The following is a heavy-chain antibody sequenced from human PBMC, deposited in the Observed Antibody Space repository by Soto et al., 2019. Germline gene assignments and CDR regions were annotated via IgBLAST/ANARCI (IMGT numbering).Heavy chain of an antibody. D-gene: IGHD5-12*01. V-gene: IGHV4-39*01. CDR2: IYYSGST. J-gene: IGHJ4*02. CDR3: ARLYSGYYAYY. CDR1: GGSISTSSYS. Sequence: ETLSLTCSVSGGSISTSSYSWGWIRQPPGKGLDWIGNIYYSGSTYYNPSLKSRVTMSVDASKNQFSLKLSSVTAADTAVYYCARLYSGYYAYYWGQGTLFTV.